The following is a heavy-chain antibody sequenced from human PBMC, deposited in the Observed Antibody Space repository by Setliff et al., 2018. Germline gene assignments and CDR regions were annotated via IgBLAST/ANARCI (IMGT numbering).Heavy chain of an antibody. D-gene: IGHD1-1*01. V-gene: IGHV3-72*01. J-gene: IGHJ4*02. CDR2: TKNKANAGYM. CDR1: GFSISDHY. Sequence: GSLRLSCAASGFSISDHYMDWVRQAPGKGLEWVGRTKNKANAGYMEYAASVKGRFTISKDDSKNTMSLQMNSLKTEDTAVYFCATRLGDFWGQGTLVTVSS. CDR3: ATRLGDF.